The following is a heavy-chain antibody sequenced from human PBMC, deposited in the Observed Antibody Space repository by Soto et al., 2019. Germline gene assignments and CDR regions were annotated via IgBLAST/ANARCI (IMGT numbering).Heavy chain of an antibody. V-gene: IGHV3-23*01. Sequence: SLRLSCAVSGFTFRSSPMSWVRLAPGKGLEWVSGINGSGGRKYYADSVKSRFTISRDNSKNTLYLQMNSLRAEDMAVYYCAKDLCHWNYVSEYYTHWGQGTLVTVSS. CDR3: AKDLCHWNYVSEYYTH. J-gene: IGHJ1*01. CDR2: INGSGGRK. D-gene: IGHD1-7*01. CDR1: GFTFRSSP.